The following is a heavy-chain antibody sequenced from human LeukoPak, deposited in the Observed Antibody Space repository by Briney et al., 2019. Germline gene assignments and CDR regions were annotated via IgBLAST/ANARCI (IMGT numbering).Heavy chain of an antibody. Sequence: SETLSLTCTVSGGSISSSSYYWGWIRQPPGNGLEWIGDIYYSGITNYNPSLKSRVTMSVDTSKNQFSLNLSSVTAADTAVYYCARDSRYCNSISCYGRPGYYGLDVWGQGTTVTVSS. CDR3: ARDSRYCNSISCYGRPGYYGLDV. V-gene: IGHV4-61*01. CDR2: IYYSGIT. J-gene: IGHJ6*02. D-gene: IGHD2-2*01. CDR1: GGSISSSSYY.